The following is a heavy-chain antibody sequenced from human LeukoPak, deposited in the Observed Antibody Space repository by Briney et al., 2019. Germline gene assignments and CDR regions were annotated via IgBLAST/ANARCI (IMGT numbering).Heavy chain of an antibody. CDR2: IYYSGST. J-gene: IGHJ4*02. D-gene: IGHD6-6*01. V-gene: IGHV4-30-4*08. Sequence: SQTPSLTCTVSGGSISSGVYYWSWIRPPPGKGLEWFGYIYYSGSTYYNPSLESRVPISVDTSKNQFSRKLSSVTAADTAVYYCASPPGGSSYDGYFDYWGQGTLVTVSS. CDR3: ASPPGGSSYDGYFDY. CDR1: GGSISSGVYY.